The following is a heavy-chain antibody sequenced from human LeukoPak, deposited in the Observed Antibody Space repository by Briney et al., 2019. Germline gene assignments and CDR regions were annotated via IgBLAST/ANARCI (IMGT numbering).Heavy chain of an antibody. D-gene: IGHD3-10*01. J-gene: IGHJ4*02. CDR3: AKVSGFYFDY. CDR2: IRYDRSDQ. V-gene: IGHV3-30*02. Sequence: GGSLRLSCAASGFTFINYGMHWVRQAPGKGLEWVAFIRYDRSDQYYADSVKGRFTISRDNSKNTVYLQMNSLRAEDAAAYYCAKVSGFYFDYWGQGTLVTVSS. CDR1: GFTFINYG.